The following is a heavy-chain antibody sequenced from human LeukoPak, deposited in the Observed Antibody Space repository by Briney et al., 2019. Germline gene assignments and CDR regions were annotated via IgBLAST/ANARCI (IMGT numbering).Heavy chain of an antibody. CDR1: GFPFSINA. Sequence: GSLRLSCAASGFPFSINAMSWVRQAPGKGLEWVSGISGTGGGTFYADSVKGRFSISRDDSINTLYLQMSSLRAEDTAVYYCARFRGSGSHTLYSFDYWGQGSLVTVSS. CDR3: ARFRGSGSHTLYSFDY. J-gene: IGHJ4*02. V-gene: IGHV3-23*01. CDR2: ISGTGGGT. D-gene: IGHD3-10*01.